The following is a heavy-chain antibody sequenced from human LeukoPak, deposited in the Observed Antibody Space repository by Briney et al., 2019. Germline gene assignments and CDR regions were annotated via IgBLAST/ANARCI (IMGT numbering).Heavy chain of an antibody. CDR1: GYTFTSYA. CDR2: INAGNGNT. V-gene: IGHV1-3*01. J-gene: IGHJ6*02. Sequence: ASVKVSCKASGYTFTSYAMHWMRQAPGQRLEWMGWINAGNGNTKYSQKFQGRVTITRDTSARTAYMELSSLRSEDTAVYYCARADFWSRYSDYYGMDVWGQGTTVTVSS. CDR3: ARADFWSRYSDYYGMDV. D-gene: IGHD3-3*01.